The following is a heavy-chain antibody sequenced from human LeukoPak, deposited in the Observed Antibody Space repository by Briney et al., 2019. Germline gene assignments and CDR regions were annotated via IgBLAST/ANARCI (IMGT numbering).Heavy chain of an antibody. CDR1: GGSFSGYY. Sequence: SETLSLTCAVYGGSFSGYYWSWIRQPPGRGLEWIGEINHSGSTNYNPSLKSRVTISVDTSKNQFSLKLSSVTAADTAVYYCARGRIFPPFGGVIPDYWGQGTLVTVSS. J-gene: IGHJ4*02. CDR2: INHSGST. D-gene: IGHD3-16*02. V-gene: IGHV4-34*01. CDR3: ARGRIFPPFGGVIPDY.